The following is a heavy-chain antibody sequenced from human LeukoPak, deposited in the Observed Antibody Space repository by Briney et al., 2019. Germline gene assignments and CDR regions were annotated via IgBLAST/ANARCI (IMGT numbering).Heavy chain of an antibody. J-gene: IGHJ4*02. D-gene: IGHD1-26*01. Sequence: GGSLRLSCAASGFTFSSYGMHWVRQAPGKGLEWVAVISYDGSNKYYADSVKGRFTISRDNSKNTLYLQMNSLRAEDTAVYYCAKEGAVGATWDYFGYWGQGTLVTVSS. CDR2: ISYDGSNK. CDR3: AKEGAVGATWDYFGY. V-gene: IGHV3-30*18. CDR1: GFTFSSYG.